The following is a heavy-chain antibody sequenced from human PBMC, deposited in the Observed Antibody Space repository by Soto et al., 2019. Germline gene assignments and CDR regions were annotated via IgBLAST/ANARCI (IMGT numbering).Heavy chain of an antibody. CDR1: GFTFSSYS. CDR3: AKTAGTAMVPSDY. CDR2: ISSSSSTI. Sequence: GGSLRLSCAASGFTFSSYSMNWVRQAPGKGLEWVSYISSSSSTIYYADSVKGRFTISRDNAKNSLYLQVNSLRDEDTAVYYCAKTAGTAMVPSDYWGQGTLVTVSS. J-gene: IGHJ4*02. V-gene: IGHV3-48*02. D-gene: IGHD5-18*01.